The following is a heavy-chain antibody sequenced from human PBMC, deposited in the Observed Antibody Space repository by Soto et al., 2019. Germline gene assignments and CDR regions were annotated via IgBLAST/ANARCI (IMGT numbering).Heavy chain of an antibody. V-gene: IGHV3-23*01. D-gene: IGHD6-19*01. CDR2: VSASGSTT. J-gene: IGHJ4*02. CDR3: AKAGGSGYSSGWYFSDFFDS. Sequence: PGGSLRLSCTASGFTFTSYAMSWVRQAPGKGLEWVSAVSASGSTTYYAGSVKGRFTVSRDNSKNTLYLQMNNLRADDTAVYYCAKAGGSGYSSGWYFSDFFDSWGQGTLVTVSS. CDR1: GFTFTSYA.